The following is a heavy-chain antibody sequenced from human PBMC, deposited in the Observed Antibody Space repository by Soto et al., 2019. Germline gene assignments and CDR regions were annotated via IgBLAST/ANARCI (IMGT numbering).Heavy chain of an antibody. CDR2: IGGSSATI. CDR1: GFTFRSYA. CDR3: AREYYDILTGLNWFDP. V-gene: IGHV3-48*02. Sequence: GGSLRLSCGVSGFTFRSYAMYWVRQAPGKGLEWVSGIGGSSATIYYADSVKGRFTISRDNAKNSLYLQMNSLRDEDTAVYYCAREYYDILTGLNWFDPWGQGTLVTVSS. D-gene: IGHD3-9*01. J-gene: IGHJ5*02.